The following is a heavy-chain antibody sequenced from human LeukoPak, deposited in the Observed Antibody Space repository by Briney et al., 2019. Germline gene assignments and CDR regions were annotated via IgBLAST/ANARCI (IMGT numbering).Heavy chain of an antibody. D-gene: IGHD6-13*01. V-gene: IGHV4-4*07. Sequence: SETLSLTCTVSGGSISSYYWSWIRQPAGKGLEWIGRIYTSGSTNYNPSLKSRVTMSVDTSKNQISLKLSSVTAADTAVYYCARDQVAAAGTYYYYYMDVWGKGTTVTVSS. CDR2: IYTSGST. CDR1: GGSISSYY. J-gene: IGHJ6*03. CDR3: ARDQVAAAGTYYYYYMDV.